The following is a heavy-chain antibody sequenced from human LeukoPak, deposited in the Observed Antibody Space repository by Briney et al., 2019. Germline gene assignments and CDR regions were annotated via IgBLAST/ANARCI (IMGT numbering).Heavy chain of an antibody. V-gene: IGHV3-11*01. J-gene: IGHJ4*02. Sequence: GGSLRLSCAASGFTFSDYYMSWIRQAPGKGLEWVSYISSSGSTIYYADSVKGRFTISRDNAKNSLYLQMNSLRAEDTAVYYCASYISSSWSYFDYWGQGPLVTVSS. CDR2: ISSSGSTI. D-gene: IGHD6-13*01. CDR1: GFTFSDYY. CDR3: ASYISSSWSYFDY.